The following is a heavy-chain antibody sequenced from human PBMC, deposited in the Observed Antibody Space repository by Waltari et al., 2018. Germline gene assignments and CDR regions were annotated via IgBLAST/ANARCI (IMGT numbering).Heavy chain of an antibody. Sequence: EVQLVESGGGLVQPGRSLRLSCAASGFIFDDYAMHWVRQAPGKGLEWVSGISWNSGITGYADSVKGRFTISRDNAKNSLYLHLNSLTSEDTALYYCVKVHGFLSGYFDYWGQGTLVTVSS. V-gene: IGHV3-9*01. CDR1: GFIFDDYA. CDR2: ISWNSGIT. CDR3: VKVHGFLSGYFDY. J-gene: IGHJ4*02.